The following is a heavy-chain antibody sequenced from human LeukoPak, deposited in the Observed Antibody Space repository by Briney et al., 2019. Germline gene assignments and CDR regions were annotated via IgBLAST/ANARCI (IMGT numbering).Heavy chain of an antibody. CDR1: GFTFSSYS. CDR2: ISSSSSTI. J-gene: IGHJ4*02. CDR3: AGGPYDFWSGYYTIDY. V-gene: IGHV3-48*01. Sequence: GGSLRLSCAASGFTFSSYSMNWVRQAPGKGLKCVSYISSSSSTIYYADSVKGRFTISRDNAKNSLYLQMNSLRAEDTAVYYCAGGPYDFWSGYYTIDYWGQGTLVTVSS. D-gene: IGHD3-3*01.